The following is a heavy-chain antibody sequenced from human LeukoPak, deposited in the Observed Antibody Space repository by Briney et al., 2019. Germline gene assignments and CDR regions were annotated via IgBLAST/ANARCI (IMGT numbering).Heavy chain of an antibody. J-gene: IGHJ3*02. CDR1: GFTFSSYA. CDR2: TSSSSSYI. Sequence: GGSLRLSCAASGFTFSSYAMSWVRQAPGKGLEWVSSTSSSSSYIYYADSVKGRFTISRDNAKNSLYLQMNSLRAEDTAVYYCARDHLGIDAFDIWGQGTMVTVSS. D-gene: IGHD1-1*01. V-gene: IGHV3-21*01. CDR3: ARDHLGIDAFDI.